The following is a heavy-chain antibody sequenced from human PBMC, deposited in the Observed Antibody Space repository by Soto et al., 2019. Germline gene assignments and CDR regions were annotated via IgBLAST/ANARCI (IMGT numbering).Heavy chain of an antibody. CDR3: AKDRNPVTTYFDL. Sequence: PGGSLRLSCVASGFTFRSYAMSWVRQAPGKGLEWVSSITDTGGSTHYADPVKGRFIISRDYLKSTVFLEMNSLRPEDTATYYCAKDRNPVTTYFDLWGRGTLVTVYS. D-gene: IGHD4-17*01. CDR2: ITDTGGST. V-gene: IGHV3-23*01. J-gene: IGHJ2*01. CDR1: GFTFRSYA.